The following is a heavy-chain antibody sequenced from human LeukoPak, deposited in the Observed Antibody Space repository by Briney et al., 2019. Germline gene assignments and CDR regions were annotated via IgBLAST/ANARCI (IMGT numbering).Heavy chain of an antibody. V-gene: IGHV3-49*03. J-gene: IGHJ4*02. CDR3: GRESGSQGDFDY. CDR2: IRSKTYGGTT. D-gene: IGHD1-26*01. CDR1: GFTFGDYV. Sequence: GGSLRLSCTASGFTFGDYVMSWFRQAPGKGLEWVGFIRSKTYGGTTEYAASVKGRFTISRDDSKTIAYLQMNSLKTEDTAVYYCGRESGSQGDFDYWGQGTLVTVSS.